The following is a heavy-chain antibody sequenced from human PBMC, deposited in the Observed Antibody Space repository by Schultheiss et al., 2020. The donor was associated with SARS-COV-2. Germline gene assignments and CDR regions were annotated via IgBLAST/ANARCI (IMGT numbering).Heavy chain of an antibody. D-gene: IGHD6-13*01. CDR2: ISSSSSYI. CDR1: GFTFSSYS. V-gene: IGHV3-21*01. J-gene: IGHJ3*02. CDR3: ARPQQQLVLGAFDI. Sequence: GGSLRLSCAASGFTFSSYSMNWVRQAPGKGLEWVSSISSSSSYIYYADSVKGRFTISRDNAKTSLYLQMNSLRAEDTAVYYCARPQQQLVLGAFDIWGQGTMVTVSS.